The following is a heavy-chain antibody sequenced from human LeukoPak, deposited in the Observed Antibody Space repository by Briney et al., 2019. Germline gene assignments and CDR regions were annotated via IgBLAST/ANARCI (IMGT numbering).Heavy chain of an antibody. D-gene: IGHD2-2*01. Sequence: GGSLRLSCAASGFTFSNYAMSWVRQAPGKGLEWVSTISGSGVSTYYADSVKGRFTISRDNSKNTMYLQMNSLRAEDTAVYYCARGSIVVEPTPFDYWGQGTLVTVSS. J-gene: IGHJ4*02. CDR2: ISGSGVST. V-gene: IGHV3-23*01. CDR3: ARGSIVVEPTPFDY. CDR1: GFTFSNYA.